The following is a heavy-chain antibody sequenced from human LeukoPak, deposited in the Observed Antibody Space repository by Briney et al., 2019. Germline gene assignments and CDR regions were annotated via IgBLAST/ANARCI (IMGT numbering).Heavy chain of an antibody. CDR1: GYTFTSYG. J-gene: IGHJ3*02. D-gene: IGHD2-2*01. V-gene: IGHV1-18*01. Sequence: ASVKVSCKASGYTFTSYGISWVRQAPGQGLEWMGWISAYNGNTNYAQKLQGRVTMTTDTSTSTAYMELRSLRSDDTAVYCCARLMGYCSSTSCYPPWAFDIWGQGTMVTVSS. CDR2: ISAYNGNT. CDR3: ARLMGYCSSTSCYPPWAFDI.